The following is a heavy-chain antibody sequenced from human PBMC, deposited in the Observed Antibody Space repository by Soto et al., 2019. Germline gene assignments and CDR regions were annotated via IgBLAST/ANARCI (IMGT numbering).Heavy chain of an antibody. J-gene: IGHJ4*02. V-gene: IGHV3-48*02. Sequence: GGSLRLSCAAAEFTCSNYGINWVRQAPGQGLEWLSYISSSSGTIYYADSVKGRFTISRDNAMNSLYLQMNSLRDEDTAVYYCAREGKMTSIISYLDHWGQGTPVTVSS. CDR1: EFTCSNYG. CDR3: AREGKMTSIISYLDH. CDR2: ISSSSGTI. D-gene: IGHD3-10*01.